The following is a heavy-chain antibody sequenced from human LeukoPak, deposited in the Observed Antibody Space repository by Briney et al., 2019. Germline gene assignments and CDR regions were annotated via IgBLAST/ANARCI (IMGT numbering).Heavy chain of an antibody. CDR1: GDSISTTNYY. D-gene: IGHD1/OR15-1a*01. Sequence: ASETLSLTCTVSGDSISTTNYYWGWLRQPPGKGLEWIGSIYNTGTTYYKPSLKSRVTISVDTSKNQFSLKLNSVTAADTAVYYCGRENTPFDYWGQGTLVTVSS. J-gene: IGHJ4*02. CDR2: IYNTGTT. V-gene: IGHV4-39*02. CDR3: GRENTPFDY.